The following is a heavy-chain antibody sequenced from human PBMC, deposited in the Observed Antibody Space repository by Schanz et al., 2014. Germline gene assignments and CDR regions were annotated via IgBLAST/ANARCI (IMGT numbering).Heavy chain of an antibody. J-gene: IGHJ4*02. D-gene: IGHD1-1*01. CDR3: VRELSGGTFDY. Sequence: QVLLVQSGAEVKKPGASVKVSCKASGYRFIGYYVHWVRQAPGQGLEWVGWIDPNGGATNHAQMLQGRVTMTRDTSSTTAYMELNSLRSDDTAVYYCVRELSGGTFDYWGQGALVTVSS. CDR2: IDPNGGAT. CDR1: GYRFIGYY. V-gene: IGHV1-2*02.